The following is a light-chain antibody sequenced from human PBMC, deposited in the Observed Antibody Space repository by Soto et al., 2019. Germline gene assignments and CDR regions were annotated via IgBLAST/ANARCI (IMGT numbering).Light chain of an antibody. Sequence: DIQLTQSPASQSEHVGNTVTITSRASQSISRYLNWYQQKPGKAPKFLIYAASSLQSGVPSRFSGSGSGTDFALTISSLQPEDFATYYCQQTYSTPLTFGGGTKVDIK. J-gene: IGKJ4*01. CDR2: AAS. CDR3: QQTYSTPLT. V-gene: IGKV1-39*01. CDR1: QSISRY.